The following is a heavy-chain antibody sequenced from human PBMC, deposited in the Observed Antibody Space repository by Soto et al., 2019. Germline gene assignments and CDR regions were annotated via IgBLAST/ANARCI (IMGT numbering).Heavy chain of an antibody. V-gene: IGHV4-30-4*01. CDR2: ISYSAST. Sequence: QVQLQESGPGLVKPSQTLSLTCTVSGGSISSGDYYWSWIRQPPGKGLEWIGYISYSASTYYNPSLKSRVTISVDTSKNQFSLKLSSVTAADTAVYYCARQARALYSNEDFDFWGQGTLVTVSS. CDR1: GGSISSGDYY. D-gene: IGHD4-4*01. J-gene: IGHJ4*02. CDR3: ARQARALYSNEDFDF.